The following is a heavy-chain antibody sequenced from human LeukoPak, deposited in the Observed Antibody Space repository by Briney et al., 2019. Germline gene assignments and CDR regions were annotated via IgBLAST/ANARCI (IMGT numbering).Heavy chain of an antibody. J-gene: IGHJ5*02. D-gene: IGHD6-19*01. CDR1: GGSFSGYY. Sequence: PSETLSLTCAVYGGSFSGYYWSWIRQPPGKGLEWIGEINHSGSTNYNPSLKSRVTISVDTSKNQFSLKLSSVTAADTAVYYCARGSEQGLGKNWFHPRGQGTLVTVSS. CDR3: ARGSEQGLGKNWFHP. CDR2: INHSGST. V-gene: IGHV4-34*01.